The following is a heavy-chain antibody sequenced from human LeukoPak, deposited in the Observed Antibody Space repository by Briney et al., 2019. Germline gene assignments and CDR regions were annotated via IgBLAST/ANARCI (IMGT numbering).Heavy chain of an antibody. J-gene: IGHJ4*02. V-gene: IGHV4-59*01. CDR2: IYYSGGT. CDR3: ARGYSGSYGRFDY. Sequence: SETLSLTCTVSGGSISSYYWSWIRQPPGKGLEWIGYIYYSGGTSYNPSLKSRVTISVDTSKNQFSLKLSSVTAADTAVYYCARGYSGSYGRFDYWGQGTLVTVSS. D-gene: IGHD1-26*01. CDR1: GGSISSYY.